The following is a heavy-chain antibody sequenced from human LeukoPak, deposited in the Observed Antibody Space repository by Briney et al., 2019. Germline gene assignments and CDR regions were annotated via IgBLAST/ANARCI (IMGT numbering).Heavy chain of an antibody. V-gene: IGHV3-9*01. CDR1: GFTFDDYA. D-gene: IGHD1-1*01. Sequence: GRSLRLSCAASGFTFDDYAMHWVRQAPGKGLEWVSGISWNSGSIGYADSVKGRFTISRDNAKNSLYLQMNSLRAEDTAVYYCAKEKAIATINYGLDVWGQGTTVTVSS. CDR2: ISWNSGSI. J-gene: IGHJ6*02. CDR3: AKEKAIATINYGLDV.